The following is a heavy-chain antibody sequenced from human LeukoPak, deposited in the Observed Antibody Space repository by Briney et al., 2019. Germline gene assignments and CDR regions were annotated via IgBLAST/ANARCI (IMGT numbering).Heavy chain of an antibody. D-gene: IGHD2-15*01. V-gene: IGHV4-39*01. CDR2: IYYSGST. CDR1: GGSISSSSYY. J-gene: IGHJ5*02. Sequence: PSETLSLTCNVSGGSISSSSYYWGWIRQPPGKGLEWIGSIYYSGSTYYNPSLKSRVTISVDTSKIQFSLKLSSVTAADTAVYHCARQREICSGGTCYPDWFDPWGQGTLVTVSS. CDR3: ARQREICSGGTCYPDWFDP.